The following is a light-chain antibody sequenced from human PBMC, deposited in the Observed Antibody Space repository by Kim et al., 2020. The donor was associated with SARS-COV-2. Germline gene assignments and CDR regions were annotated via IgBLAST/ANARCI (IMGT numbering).Light chain of an antibody. V-gene: IGKV3-20*01. Sequence: LPGERFTLSGRASQSVSSSYLAWYQQKPGQAPRLLIYGASSRATGIPDRCSGSGSGTDFTLTINRLEPEDFALYYCQQYGSSRWTFGQGTKVDIK. CDR3: QQYGSSRWT. J-gene: IGKJ1*01. CDR1: QSVSSSY. CDR2: GAS.